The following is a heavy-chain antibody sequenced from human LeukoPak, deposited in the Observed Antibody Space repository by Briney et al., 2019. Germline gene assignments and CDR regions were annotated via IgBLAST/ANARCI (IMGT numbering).Heavy chain of an antibody. CDR1: GGSINSYY. J-gene: IGHJ3*01. Sequence: SETLSLTCSVSGGSINSYYWSWIRQPPGKGLEWIGYVYYTGSTNYNPSLKSRVTISLDTSKNQFSLKLSSVTAADTAVYYCARDRGVGGSAAIDAFDVWGQGTMATVSS. D-gene: IGHD3-10*01. CDR3: ARDRGVGGSAAIDAFDV. V-gene: IGHV4-59*01. CDR2: VYYTGST.